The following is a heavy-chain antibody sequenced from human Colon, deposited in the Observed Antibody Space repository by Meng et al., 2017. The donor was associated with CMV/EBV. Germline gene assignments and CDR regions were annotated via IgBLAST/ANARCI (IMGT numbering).Heavy chain of an antibody. CDR1: GFTFSDYY. CDR2: ISSSGSTI. J-gene: IGHJ6*02. Sequence: GESLKISCAASGFTFSDYYMSWIRQAPGKGLEWVSYISSSGSTIYYADSVKGRFTISRDNAKTSLYLQMNSLRAEDTAVYYCARARGYSNYDYYYGMDVWGQGTTVTVSS. CDR3: ARARGYSNYDYYYGMDV. D-gene: IGHD4-11*01. V-gene: IGHV3-11*01.